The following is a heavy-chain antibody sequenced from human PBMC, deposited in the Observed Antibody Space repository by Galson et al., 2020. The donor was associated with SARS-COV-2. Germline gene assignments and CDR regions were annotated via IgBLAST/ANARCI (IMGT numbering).Heavy chain of an antibody. CDR3: ATALAAAGTQPDYYYYYGMDV. CDR1: GYTLTELS. D-gene: IGHD6-13*01. CDR2: FDPEDGET. J-gene: IGHJ6*02. V-gene: IGHV1-24*01. Sequence: ASVKVSYKVSGYTLTELSMHWVRQAPGTGLEWMGGFDPEDGETIYAQKFQGRVTMTEDTSTDTAYMELSSLRSEDTAVYYCATALAAAGTQPDYYYYYGMDVWGQGTTVTVSS.